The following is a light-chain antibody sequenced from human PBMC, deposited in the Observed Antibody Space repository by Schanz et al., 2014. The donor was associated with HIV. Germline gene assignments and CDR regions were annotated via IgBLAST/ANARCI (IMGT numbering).Light chain of an antibody. Sequence: DVQLTQSPSSVPASVGDRVTITCRASQDISNWVAWYQQKPGKAPKLLIYGAFSLQRGVPSRFSGSGSGTYFTLTISSLQPEDFATYYCQQPASYPLTFGGGTKVEIK. V-gene: IGKV1-12*01. J-gene: IGKJ4*01. CDR1: QDISNW. CDR3: QQPASYPLT. CDR2: GAF.